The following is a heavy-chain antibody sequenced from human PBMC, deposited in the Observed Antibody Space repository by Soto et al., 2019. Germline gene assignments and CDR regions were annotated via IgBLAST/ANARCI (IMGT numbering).Heavy chain of an antibody. CDR1: GYPFTGYY. CDR2: INPNSGGT. D-gene: IGHD6-13*01. J-gene: IGHJ6*01. CDR3: ARIRVPEQQLAYYYGMDV. Sequence: GGSVKVSFKASGYPFTGYYMHLVRQAPGQGLEWMGWINPNSGGTNYAQKFQGRVTMTRDTSISTAYMELSRLRSDDTAVYYCARIRVPEQQLAYYYGMDVWGQGTTVTVSS. V-gene: IGHV1-2*02.